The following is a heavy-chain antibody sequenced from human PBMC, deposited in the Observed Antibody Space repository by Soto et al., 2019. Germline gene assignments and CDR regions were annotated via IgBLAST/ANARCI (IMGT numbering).Heavy chain of an antibody. CDR2: IYYSGST. J-gene: IGHJ3*02. CDR3: ARGRQPLVNHAAFDI. Sequence: QVQLQESGPGLVKPSETLSLTCTVSGGSISSYYWSWIRQPPGKGLEWIGYIYYSGSTNYNPSLKSRVTISVDTSKNQFSLTLSSVTAADTAVYYCARGRQPLVNHAAFDIWGQGTMVTVSS. V-gene: IGHV4-59*01. D-gene: IGHD6-13*01. CDR1: GGSISSYY.